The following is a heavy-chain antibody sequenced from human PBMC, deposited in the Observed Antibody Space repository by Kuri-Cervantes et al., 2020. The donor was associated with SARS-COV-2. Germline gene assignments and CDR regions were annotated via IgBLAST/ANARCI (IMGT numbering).Heavy chain of an antibody. CDR1: GYTFTSYG. V-gene: IGHV1-18*01. CDR3: ASLLSNRGEYYCDY. J-gene: IGHJ4*02. Sequence: ASVKVSCKASGYTFTSYGISWVRQAPGQGLEWMGWISAYNGNTNYAQKLQGRVAMTTDTSTSTAYMELRSLRSDDTAVYYCASLLSNRGEYYCDYWGQGTLVTVSS. D-gene: IGHD3-16*02. CDR2: ISAYNGNT.